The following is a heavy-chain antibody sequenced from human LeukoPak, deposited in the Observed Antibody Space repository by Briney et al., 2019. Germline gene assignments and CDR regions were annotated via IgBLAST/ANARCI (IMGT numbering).Heavy chain of an antibody. Sequence: GGSLRLSCTASGFTLRNYWMHWVRQVPGKRLVWVSRISGDGSVANYADSVQGRFTISRDNAKNMLYQQINSLRSEDTAVYFCARYSSSSGGASYYLDYWGHGTLLTVSS. V-gene: IGHV3-74*01. D-gene: IGHD6-6*01. CDR3: ARYSSSSGGASYYLDY. CDR2: ISGDGSVA. J-gene: IGHJ4*01. CDR1: GFTLRNYW.